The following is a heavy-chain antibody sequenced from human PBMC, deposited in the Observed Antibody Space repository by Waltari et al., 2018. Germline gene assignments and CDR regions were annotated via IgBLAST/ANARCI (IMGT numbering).Heavy chain of an antibody. J-gene: IGHJ4*02. CDR3: ARDRGYDFWSGYSGPFDY. CDR2: IYYSGST. D-gene: IGHD3-3*01. V-gene: IGHV4-34*11. CDR1: DHGGSFSGYY. Sequence: QVQLQQWGAGLLKPSETLSLTCAVYDHGGSFSGYYWSWIRQPPGKGLEWIGYIYYSGSTNYNPSLKSRVTISVDTSKNQFSLKLSSVTAADTAVYYCARDRGYDFWSGYSGPFDYWGQGNLVT.